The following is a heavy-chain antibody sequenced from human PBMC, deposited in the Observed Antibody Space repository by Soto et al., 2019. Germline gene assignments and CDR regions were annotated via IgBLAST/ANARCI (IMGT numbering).Heavy chain of an antibody. CDR3: ARPRDGSSSYYFDS. D-gene: IGHD6-6*01. CDR1: GYTFSSYW. CDR2: IYPGDFDT. Sequence: GESLKISCQGSGYTFSSYWIGWVRQMPGKGLEWMGIIYPGDFDTRYSPSFQGQVTISADKSISTAYLQWSSLKASDTAMYYCARPRDGSSSYYFDSWGQGTLVTVSS. J-gene: IGHJ4*02. V-gene: IGHV5-51*01.